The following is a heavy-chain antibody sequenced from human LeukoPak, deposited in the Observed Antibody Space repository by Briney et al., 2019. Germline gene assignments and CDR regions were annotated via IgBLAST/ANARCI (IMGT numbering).Heavy chain of an antibody. CDR1: GFTFSSYW. CDR3: AKSGGVTTTLGY. V-gene: IGHV3-7*01. Sequence: GGSLRLSCAASGFTFSSYWMSWVRQAPGKGLEWVANIKQDGSEKYYVDSVKGRFTISRDNSKNTLYLQMNSLRAEDTAVYYCAKSGGVTTTLGYWGQGTLVTVSS. J-gene: IGHJ4*02. CDR2: IKQDGSEK. D-gene: IGHD4-17*01.